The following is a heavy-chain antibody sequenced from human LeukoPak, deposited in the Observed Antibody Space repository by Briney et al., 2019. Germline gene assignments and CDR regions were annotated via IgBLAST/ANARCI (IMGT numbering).Heavy chain of an antibody. Sequence: SETLSLTCTVPGGSVSSASYYWNWIRQPPGKGLECIGYMFYSGTTNYNPSLKSRLTISIDTSKNQISLKLSSVSAADTAVYYCARGRYGDYPPFDFWGQGTLVTVSS. V-gene: IGHV4-61*01. CDR2: MFYSGTT. J-gene: IGHJ4*02. D-gene: IGHD4-17*01. CDR3: ARGRYGDYPPFDF. CDR1: GGSVSSASYY.